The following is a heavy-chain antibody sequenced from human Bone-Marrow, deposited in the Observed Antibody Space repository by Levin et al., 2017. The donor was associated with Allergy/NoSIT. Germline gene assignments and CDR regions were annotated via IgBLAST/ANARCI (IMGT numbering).Heavy chain of an antibody. J-gene: IGHJ6*02. V-gene: IGHV3-23*01. CDR3: AKGPNSSGPPNLYDYYGMDV. Sequence: LSLTCAVSTFTFSSSAMSWVRQAPGKGLEWVSSISVSGGRTYYADSVKGRFTISRDDSKNTLYMQMNSLRGEDTAVYYCAKGPNSSGPPNLYDYYGMDVWGQGTTVTVSS. CDR1: TFTFSSSA. D-gene: IGHD3-22*01. CDR2: ISVSGGRT.